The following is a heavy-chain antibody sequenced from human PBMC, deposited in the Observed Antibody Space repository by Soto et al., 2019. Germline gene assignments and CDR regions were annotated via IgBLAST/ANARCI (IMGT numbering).Heavy chain of an antibody. CDR2: ISGSGSAI. CDR3: ARVRYSAYGGYYFDY. Sequence: LRLSCAASGFTFSSYEMNWVRQAPGKGLEWFSYISGSGSAIYYADSVKGRFTISRDNAKNSLYLQMNSLRAEDTAVYYCARVRYSAYGGYYFDYWGQGTLVTVSS. V-gene: IGHV3-48*03. J-gene: IGHJ4*02. D-gene: IGHD5-12*01. CDR1: GFTFSSYE.